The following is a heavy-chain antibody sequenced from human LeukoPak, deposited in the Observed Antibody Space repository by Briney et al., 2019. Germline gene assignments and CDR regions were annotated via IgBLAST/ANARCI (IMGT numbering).Heavy chain of an antibody. D-gene: IGHD3-3*01. CDR1: GFTFSSYE. V-gene: IGHV3-48*03. CDR3: ARDRYDFWSGFLFDY. CDR2: ISSSGSTI. J-gene: IGHJ4*02. Sequence: PGGSLRLSWAASGFTFSSYEMNWVRQAPGKGLEWVSYISSSGSTIYYADSVKGRFTISRDNAKNSLYLQMNSLRAEDTAVYYCARDRYDFWSGFLFDYWGREPWSPSPQ.